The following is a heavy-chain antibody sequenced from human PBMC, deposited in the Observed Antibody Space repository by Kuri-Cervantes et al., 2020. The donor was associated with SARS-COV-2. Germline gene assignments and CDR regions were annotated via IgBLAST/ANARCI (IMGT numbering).Heavy chain of an antibody. D-gene: IGHD2-21*01. Sequence: GESLKISCAASGFTFSRYAMHWVRQAPGKGLEWVAVISYDGSNKDYTASGKGRFTTSRDNSQNTLYLRMKSLRTEDTALYYCARDRVGVHDSWGQGTLVTVSS. CDR1: GFTFSRYA. J-gene: IGHJ4*02. CDR3: ARDRVGVHDS. CDR2: ISYDGSNK. V-gene: IGHV3-30-3*01.